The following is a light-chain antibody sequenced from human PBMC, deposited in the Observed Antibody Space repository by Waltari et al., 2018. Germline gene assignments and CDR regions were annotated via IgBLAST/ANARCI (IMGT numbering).Light chain of an antibody. J-gene: IGLJ1*01. V-gene: IGLV2-23*02. CDR3: CSDAGSGTYV. CDR2: EVT. CDR1: SSDIGKYNY. Sequence: QSALTQPASVSGSPGQSITISCTGTSSDIGKYNYVSWYQHLPGKVPKVMISEVTKRPSGVSNRFPGSKSGNTASLTISGLQADDEAEYYCCSDAGSGTYVFGTGTKLTVV.